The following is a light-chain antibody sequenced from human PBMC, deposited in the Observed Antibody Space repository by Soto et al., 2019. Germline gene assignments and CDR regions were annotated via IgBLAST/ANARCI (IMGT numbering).Light chain of an antibody. CDR1: QNINSNY. Sequence: DIVLTQSPGTLSLSPGDRATLSCRASQNINSNYLAWYQQKPGQSPRLLIYGASGRATGIPDRFSGSGSGTDFTLTISRLEPEDFAVYSCQQYGSSPLTFGGGTKVDIK. J-gene: IGKJ4*01. CDR2: GAS. V-gene: IGKV3-20*01. CDR3: QQYGSSPLT.